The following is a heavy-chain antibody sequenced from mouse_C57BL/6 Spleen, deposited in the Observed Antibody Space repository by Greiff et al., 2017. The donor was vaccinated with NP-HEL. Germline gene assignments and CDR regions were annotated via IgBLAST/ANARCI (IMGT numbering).Heavy chain of an antibody. Sequence: VQLQQSGPELVKPGASVKISCKASGYSFTGYYMNWVKQSPEKSLEWIGEINPSTGGTTYNQKFKAKATLTVDKSSSTAYMQLKSLTSEDSAVYYSARWGGYWGEGTTLTVSS. J-gene: IGHJ2*01. D-gene: IGHD1-1*02. CDR2: INPSTGGT. CDR3: ARWGGY. V-gene: IGHV1-42*01. CDR1: GYSFTGYY.